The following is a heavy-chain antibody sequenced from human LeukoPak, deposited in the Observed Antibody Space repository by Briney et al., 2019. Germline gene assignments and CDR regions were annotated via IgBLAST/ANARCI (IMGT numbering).Heavy chain of an antibody. V-gene: IGHV4-59*01. D-gene: IGHD4-17*01. Sequence: PSETQSLTCTVSGGSISSYYWSWIRQPPGKGLEWIGYIYYSGSTNYNPSLKSRVTISVDTSKNQFSLKLSSVAAADTAVYYCARVRYGDCFDYWGQGTLVTVSS. J-gene: IGHJ4*02. CDR2: IYYSGST. CDR1: GGSISSYY. CDR3: ARVRYGDCFDY.